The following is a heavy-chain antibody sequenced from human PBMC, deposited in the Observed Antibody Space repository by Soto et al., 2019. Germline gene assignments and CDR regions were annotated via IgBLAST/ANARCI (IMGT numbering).Heavy chain of an antibody. D-gene: IGHD3-10*01. CDR2: IYYSAGT. CDR3: ARRPAGRGTRPYY. V-gene: IGHV4-39*01. CDR1: RGSISRSSYY. J-gene: IGHJ4*01. Sequence: SETLSLTRTVSRGSISRSSYYWGWICQHPGKGLEWIGSIYYSAGTYYNPSLKSRVTISVDTSKNQFSLKLSSVTAADTAVYYCARRPAGRGTRPYY.